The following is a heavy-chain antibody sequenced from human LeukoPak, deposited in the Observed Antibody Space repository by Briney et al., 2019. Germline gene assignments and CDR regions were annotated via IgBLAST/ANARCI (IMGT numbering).Heavy chain of an antibody. V-gene: IGHV3-21*01. D-gene: IGHD6-13*01. CDR2: ISSSSSYI. CDR3: ARDTPAAGTRYCDY. Sequence: GGSLRLSCAASGFTFSSYSMNWVRQAPGKGLEWVSSISSSSSYIYYADSVKGRFTISRDNAKNSLYLQMNSLRAEDTAVYYCARDTPAAGTRYCDYWGQGTLVTVSS. CDR1: GFTFSSYS. J-gene: IGHJ4*02.